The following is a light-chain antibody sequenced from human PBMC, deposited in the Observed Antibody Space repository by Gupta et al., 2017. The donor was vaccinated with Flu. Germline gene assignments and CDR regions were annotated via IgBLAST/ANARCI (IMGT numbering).Light chain of an antibody. CDR1: SSDVGSYNL. Sequence: QSALPQPASVSGSPGPSITISCTGTSSDVGSYNLVSWYQQHPGKAPKLMIYEGSKRPSGVSNRFSGSKSGNTAALTISGLQAEDEADYYCCSYAGSSTPNWVFGGGTKLTVL. V-gene: IGLV2-23*01. J-gene: IGLJ3*02. CDR2: EGS. CDR3: CSYAGSSTPNWV.